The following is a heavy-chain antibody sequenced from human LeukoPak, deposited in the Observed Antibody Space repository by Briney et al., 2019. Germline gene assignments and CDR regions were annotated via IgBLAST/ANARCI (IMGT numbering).Heavy chain of an antibody. V-gene: IGHV6-1*01. CDR1: GDSVSSNSS. CDR2: TYYRSKWYN. D-gene: IGHD5-18*01. J-gene: IGHJ3*02. Sequence: SQTFSLTCAISGDSVSSNSSWNWLRQSPSRGLEWLGRTYYRSKWYNDYVVSVKSRININPDTSKNQFSLQLNSVTPEDTAVYYCARGGQGDGYSADEAFDIWGQGTMVTVS. CDR3: ARGGQGDGYSADEAFDI.